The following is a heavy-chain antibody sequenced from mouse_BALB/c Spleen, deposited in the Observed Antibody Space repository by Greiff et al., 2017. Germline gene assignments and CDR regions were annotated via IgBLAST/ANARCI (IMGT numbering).Heavy chain of an antibody. V-gene: IGHV5-6-5*01. CDR3: ARYDGYDYYAMDY. CDR2: ISSGGST. CDR1: GFTFSSYA. J-gene: IGHJ4*01. Sequence: EVQRVESGGGLVKPGGSLKLSCAASGFTFSSYAMSWVRQTPEKRLEWVASISSGGSTYYPDSVKGRFTISRDNARNILYLQMSSLRSEDTAMYYCARYDGYDYYAMDYWGQGTSGTVSS. D-gene: IGHD2-3*01.